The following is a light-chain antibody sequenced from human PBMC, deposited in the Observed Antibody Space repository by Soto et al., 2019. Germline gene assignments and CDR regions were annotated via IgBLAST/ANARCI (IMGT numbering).Light chain of an antibody. J-gene: IGKJ5*01. CDR3: QQYGSSLSST. CDR1: QSISIN. CDR2: GAS. Sequence: EIVLTQSPGTLYVSPGDRVTLSCRASQSISINLAWYQHKPGQAPRLLIHGASSRATGIPDRFSGSGSGTDFTLTISRLEPEDFAVYYCQQYGSSLSSTFGQGTRLEIK. V-gene: IGKV3-20*01.